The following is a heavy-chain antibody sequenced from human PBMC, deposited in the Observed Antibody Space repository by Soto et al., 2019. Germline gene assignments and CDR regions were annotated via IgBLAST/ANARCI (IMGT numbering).Heavy chain of an antibody. CDR3: ARDRGWSLFDY. Sequence: PGGSLRLSCAASGFTFSSYWMYWVRQAPGKGLVWVSRTNSDGSDTSYADSVKGRFTISRDNAKNTLHLQMNSLRAEDTAVYYCARDRGWSLFDYWGQGTLVTVSS. J-gene: IGHJ4*02. CDR1: GFTFSSYW. D-gene: IGHD6-19*01. CDR2: TNSDGSDT. V-gene: IGHV3-74*01.